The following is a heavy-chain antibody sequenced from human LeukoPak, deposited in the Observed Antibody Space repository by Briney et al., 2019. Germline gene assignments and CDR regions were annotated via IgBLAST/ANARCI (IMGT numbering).Heavy chain of an antibody. D-gene: IGHD3-22*01. CDR2: ISGSGGST. J-gene: IGHJ4*02. CDR1: GLSFSTYA. V-gene: IGHV3-23*01. Sequence: GGSLRLSCAASGLSFSTYAMNWVRQAPGKGLEWVSSISGSGGSTYYADSVKGRFTISRDNSKNTLYLQMNSLRAEDTAVYFCAKDYDSSGYYYDYWGQGTLVTASS. CDR3: AKDYDSSGYYYDY.